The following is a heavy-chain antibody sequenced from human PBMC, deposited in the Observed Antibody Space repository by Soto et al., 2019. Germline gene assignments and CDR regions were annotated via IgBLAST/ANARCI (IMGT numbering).Heavy chain of an antibody. CDR1: GASITSDGYY. Sequence: QVQLQESGPGLLKTSQTLALTCSVSGASITSDGYYWSWIRQFPGKGLEWIGHIYYSGNSYYNLSLWSRLIISVDTSKNQFSLKLSSVTAADTAVYYCARTVGSGSPDFDYWGQGILVTVSS. V-gene: IGHV4-31*03. CDR3: ARTVGSGSPDFDY. CDR2: IYYSGNS. D-gene: IGHD3-10*01. J-gene: IGHJ4*02.